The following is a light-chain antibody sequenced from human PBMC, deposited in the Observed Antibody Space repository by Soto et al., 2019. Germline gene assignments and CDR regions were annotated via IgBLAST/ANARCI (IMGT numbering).Light chain of an antibody. V-gene: IGKV3-15*01. CDR2: GAS. CDR3: QQYNNWRT. Sequence: ILMTQSPSTLSVSPGERATLSCRASQSVSSNLAWYQQKPGQAPRLLIYGASTRATGIPARFSGSGSGTEFTLTISSLQSEDFAVYYCQQYNNWRTFGQGTKVDI. CDR1: QSVSSN. J-gene: IGKJ1*01.